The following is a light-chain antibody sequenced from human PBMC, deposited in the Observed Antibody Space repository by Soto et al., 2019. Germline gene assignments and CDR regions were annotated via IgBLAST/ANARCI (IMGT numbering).Light chain of an antibody. CDR1: QSISFW. CDR3: QQRSNWPWT. V-gene: IGKV1-5*01. Sequence: DIQMTQSPSTLSASIGDRVSITCRASQSISFWLAWYQQKPGKAPKLLIYDASNRATGIPARFSGSGSGTDFTLTISSLEPEDFAVYYCQQRSNWPWTFGQGTKVEIK. J-gene: IGKJ1*01. CDR2: DAS.